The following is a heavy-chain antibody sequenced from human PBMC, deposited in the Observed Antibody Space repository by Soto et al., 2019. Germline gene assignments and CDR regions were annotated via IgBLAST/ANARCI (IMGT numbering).Heavy chain of an antibody. J-gene: IGHJ5*02. Sequence: GGSLRLSCAASGFTLSRHAMNWVRQAPGKGLEWVAIISYDGTTKYYADSVKGRFTISRDNSKNTVSLELNILTTEDTAVYYCARAQSSTVITSSHFDPWGQGTLVTVSS. CDR1: GFTLSRHA. CDR3: ARAQSSTVITSSHFDP. D-gene: IGHD4-17*01. CDR2: ISYDGTTK. V-gene: IGHV3-30-3*01.